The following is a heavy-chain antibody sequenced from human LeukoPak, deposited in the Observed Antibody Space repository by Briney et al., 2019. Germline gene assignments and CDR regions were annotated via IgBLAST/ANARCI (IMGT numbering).Heavy chain of an antibody. Sequence: SQTLSLTCTVSGGSISNGGYYWSWIRQPPGKGLEWIGYIYHSGSTYYNPSLKSRVTISVDKSKNQFSLKLSSVTAADTAVYYCARDRDGFNGGAFDIWGQGTKVTVSS. V-gene: IGHV4-30-2*01. CDR3: ARDRDGFNGGAFDI. CDR1: GGSISNGGYY. D-gene: IGHD5-24*01. CDR2: IYHSGST. J-gene: IGHJ3*02.